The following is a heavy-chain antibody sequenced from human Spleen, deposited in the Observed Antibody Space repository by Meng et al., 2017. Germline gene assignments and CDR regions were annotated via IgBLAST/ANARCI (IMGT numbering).Heavy chain of an antibody. CDR2: ISWDGGST. J-gene: IGHJ6*02. Sequence: GGSLRLSCAASGFTFDDYAMHWVRQAPGKGLEWVSLISWDGGSTYYADSVKGRFTISRDNSKNSLYLQMNSLRAEDTALYYCAKDVGEVHYYYGMDVWGQGTTVTVSS. D-gene: IGHD1-26*01. CDR1: GFTFDDYA. CDR3: AKDVGEVHYYYGMDV. V-gene: IGHV3-43D*03.